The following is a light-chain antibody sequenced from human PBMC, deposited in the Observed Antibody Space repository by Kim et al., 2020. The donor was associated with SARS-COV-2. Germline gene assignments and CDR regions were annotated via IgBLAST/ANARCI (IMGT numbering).Light chain of an antibody. Sequence: GTRVTISCTVSSSNIGAGYDVHWYQQLPGTAPKLLIYGNSNRPSGVPDRFSGSKSGTSASLAITGLQAEDEADYYCQSYDSSLRGVFGGGTKLTVL. V-gene: IGLV1-40*01. CDR1: SSNIGAGYD. CDR3: QSYDSSLRGV. J-gene: IGLJ2*01. CDR2: GNS.